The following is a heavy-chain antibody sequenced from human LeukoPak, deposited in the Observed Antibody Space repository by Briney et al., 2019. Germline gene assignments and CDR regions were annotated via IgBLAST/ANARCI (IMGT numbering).Heavy chain of an antibody. J-gene: IGHJ5*02. CDR2: IYYSGTT. CDR3: ARVAAARTRWFDP. CDR1: GGSISSSTYH. V-gene: IGHV4-39*01. Sequence: SETLSLTCTVSGGSISSSTYHWGWFRQPPGKGLEWIGSIYYSGTTYYNPSLKSRVTISVDTSKNQFSLKLSSVIAADTAVYYCARVAAARTRWFDPWGQGTLVTVSS. D-gene: IGHD6-13*01.